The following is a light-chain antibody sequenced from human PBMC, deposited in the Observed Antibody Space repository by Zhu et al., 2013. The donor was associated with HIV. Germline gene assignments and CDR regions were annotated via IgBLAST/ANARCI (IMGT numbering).Light chain of an antibody. CDR3: QYYGIDTIT. CDR1: QGISTR. CDR2: KAS. J-gene: IGKJ2*01. Sequence: DIQMTQSPSSVSASVGDRVSFTCRASQGISTRLAWYQQKPGKAPKLLVHKASTLEDGVPSRFSGSGSGAEFTLTISSLQPDDFASYYCQYYGIDTITFGQGTKVDIK. V-gene: IGKV1-5*03.